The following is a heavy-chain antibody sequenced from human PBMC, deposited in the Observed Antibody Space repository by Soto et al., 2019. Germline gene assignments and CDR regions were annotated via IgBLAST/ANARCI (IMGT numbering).Heavy chain of an antibody. J-gene: IGHJ6*02. CDR3: ARAMITFGGVIPRKYYYYGMDV. CDR2: INHSGST. V-gene: IGHV4-34*01. D-gene: IGHD3-16*02. Sequence: PSETLSLTCAVYGGSFSGYYWSWIRQPPGKGLEWIGEINHSGSTNYNPSLKSRVTISVDTSKNQFSLKLSAVTAADTALYYCARAMITFGGVIPRKYYYYGMDVWGQGTTVTVSS. CDR1: GGSFSGYY.